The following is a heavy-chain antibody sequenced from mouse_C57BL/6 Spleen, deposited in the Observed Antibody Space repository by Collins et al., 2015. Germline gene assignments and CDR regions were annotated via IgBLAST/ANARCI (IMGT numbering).Heavy chain of an antibody. D-gene: IGHD1-1*01. V-gene: IGHV1-64*01. J-gene: IGHJ2*01. CDR1: GYTFTNYW. CDR3: ARERDYGSSYGFDY. Sequence: QVQLQQPGADLVKPGASVKLSCKASGYTFTNYWMHWVKQRPGQGLEWIGMIHPNSGSTNYNEKLKSKATLTVDKFSSTAYMQLSSLTSEDSAVYYCARERDYGSSYGFDYWGQGTTLTVSS. CDR2: IHPNSGST.